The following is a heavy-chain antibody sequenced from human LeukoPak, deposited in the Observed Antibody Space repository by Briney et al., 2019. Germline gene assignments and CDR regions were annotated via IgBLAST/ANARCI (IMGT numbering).Heavy chain of an antibody. CDR1: GFPFSSYR. CDR3: ARGCIAAAGRFDP. J-gene: IGHJ5*02. V-gene: IGHV3-21*01. D-gene: IGHD6-13*01. CDR2: ISSSSSYI. Sequence: GGSLRLSCAASGFPFSSYRMNWVRQAPGKGLEWVSSISSSSSYIYYADSVKGRFTISRDNAKNSLYLQMNSLRAEDTAVYYCARGCIAAAGRFDPWGQGTLVTVSS.